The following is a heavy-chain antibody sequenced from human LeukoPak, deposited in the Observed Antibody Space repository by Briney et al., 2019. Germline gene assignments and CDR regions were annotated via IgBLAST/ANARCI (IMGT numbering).Heavy chain of an antibody. D-gene: IGHD6-13*01. J-gene: IGHJ5*02. CDR3: AREEQLDWFDP. CDR2: IYSGGST. V-gene: IGHV3-66*01. Sequence: PGGSLRLSCAASGFTFSNFAMSWVRQAPGKGLEWVSVIYSGGSTYYADSVKGRFTISRDNSKNTLYLQMNSLRAEDTAVYYCAREEQLDWFDPWGQGTLVTVSS. CDR1: GFTFSNFA.